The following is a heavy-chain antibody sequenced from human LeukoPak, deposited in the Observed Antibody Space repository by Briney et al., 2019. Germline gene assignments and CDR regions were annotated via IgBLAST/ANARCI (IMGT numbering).Heavy chain of an antibody. Sequence: SVTVSCKASGGTFITSAISWVRQAPGQGLEWMGRIIPIFGTALYAQRFQGRVTITTDESTSTAYMELTNLRAEDAAVYFCAKRGGGSYQGCAFYIWGQGTMLTVSS. V-gene: IGHV1-69*05. CDR1: GGTFITSA. D-gene: IGHD2-2*01. J-gene: IGHJ3*02. CDR2: IIPIFGTA. CDR3: AKRGGGSYQGCAFYI.